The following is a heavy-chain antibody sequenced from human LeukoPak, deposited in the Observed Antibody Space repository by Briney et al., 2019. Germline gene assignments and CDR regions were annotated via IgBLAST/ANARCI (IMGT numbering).Heavy chain of an antibody. D-gene: IGHD2-21*01. CDR3: ARDLVGGIVVVIGRFDY. CDR2: INPSGGST. J-gene: IGHJ4*02. CDR1: GYTFTSYY. V-gene: IGHV1-46*01. Sequence: ASVKVSCKASGYTFTSYYMHWVRQAPGQGLEWMGIINPSGGSTSYAQKFQDRVTMTTDTTTSTAYMELRSLRSDDTAVYYCARDLVGGIVVVIGRFDYWGQGTLVTVSS.